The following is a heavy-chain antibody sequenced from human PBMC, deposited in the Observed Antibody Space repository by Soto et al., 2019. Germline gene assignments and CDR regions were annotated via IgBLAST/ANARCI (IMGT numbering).Heavy chain of an antibody. V-gene: IGHV4-61*01. CDR1: GGSVSSGSYY. CDR3: ARVDTAMVKHRWFDP. CDR2: IYYSGST. Sequence: QVQLQESGPGLVKPSETLSLTCTVSGGSVSSGSYYWSWIRQPPGKGLEWIGYIYYSGSTNYNPSLKSRVTISLDTSKNQFSLKRRSVTAADTAVYYCARVDTAMVKHRWFDPWGQGTLVTVSS. D-gene: IGHD5-18*01. J-gene: IGHJ5*02.